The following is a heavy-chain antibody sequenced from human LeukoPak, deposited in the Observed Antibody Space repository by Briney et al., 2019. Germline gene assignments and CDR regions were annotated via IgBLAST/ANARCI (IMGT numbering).Heavy chain of an antibody. Sequence: GASVKVSCKASGYTFTSYYMHWVRQAPGQGLEWMGIINPSGGSTSYAQKFQGRVTMTRDTSTSTVYMELSNLRSEDTAVYYCARDPYWLSGYYYYGMDVWGQGTTVTVSS. CDR1: GYTFTSYY. D-gene: IGHD3-9*01. J-gene: IGHJ6*02. CDR2: INPSGGST. CDR3: ARDPYWLSGYYYYGMDV. V-gene: IGHV1-46*01.